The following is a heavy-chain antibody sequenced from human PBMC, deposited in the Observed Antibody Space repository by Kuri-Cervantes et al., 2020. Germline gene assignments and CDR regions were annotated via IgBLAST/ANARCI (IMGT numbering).Heavy chain of an antibody. Sequence: GRSLKISCAASGFTFDDYAMHWVRQAPGKGLEWVSGISWNSGSIGYADSVKGRFTISRDNAKNSLYLQMNSLRAEDTALYYCAKPPSLWGQGTLVTVSS. V-gene: IGHV3-9*01. CDR1: GFTFDDYA. J-gene: IGHJ4*02. CDR3: AKPPSL. CDR2: ISWNSGSI.